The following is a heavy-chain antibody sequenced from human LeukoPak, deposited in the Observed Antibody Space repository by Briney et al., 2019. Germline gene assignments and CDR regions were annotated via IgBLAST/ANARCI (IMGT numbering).Heavy chain of an antibody. Sequence: PGGSLRLSCAASGFTFSNYSMHWVRQAPGKGLVWVSRINSDDRNTNYAGAVKGRFTISRDNAKNTLYLQMNSLRAEDKAVYYCSRRAWDGGGNYLIDDWGQGTLVTVSS. CDR1: GFTFSNYS. J-gene: IGHJ4*02. CDR3: SRRAWDGGGNYLIDD. D-gene: IGHD3-10*01. V-gene: IGHV3-74*01. CDR2: INSDDRNT.